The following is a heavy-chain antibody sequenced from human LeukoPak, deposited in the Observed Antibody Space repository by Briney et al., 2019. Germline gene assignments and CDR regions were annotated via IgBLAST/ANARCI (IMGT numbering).Heavy chain of an antibody. CDR1: GYTFTVSD. CDR3: ATSLVRGVITRFDY. V-gene: IGHV1-8*01. CDR2: MNPNSGAT. Sequence: ASVRVSCRTSGYTFTVSDINWVQQAPGQGLEWMGWMNPNSGATGYAKKFQGRVTMARDTSISTAYLQWSSLKASDTAVYYCATSLVRGVITRFDYWGQGTLVTVSS. D-gene: IGHD3-10*01. J-gene: IGHJ4*02.